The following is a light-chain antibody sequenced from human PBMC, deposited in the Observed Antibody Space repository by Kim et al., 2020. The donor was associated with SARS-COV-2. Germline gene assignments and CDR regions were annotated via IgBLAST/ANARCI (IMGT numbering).Light chain of an antibody. CDR2: SDT. CDR1: NSQIGINT. CDR3: TAWDDSLNGVL. Sequence: GQRVTISCSGINSQIGINTVCWNRLHPGTAPHLLVYSDTRRPSGVPGRFSGSKSGTSASLAISGLQSEDEADYYCTAWDDSLNGVLFGGGTQLTVL. V-gene: IGLV1-44*01. J-gene: IGLJ2*01.